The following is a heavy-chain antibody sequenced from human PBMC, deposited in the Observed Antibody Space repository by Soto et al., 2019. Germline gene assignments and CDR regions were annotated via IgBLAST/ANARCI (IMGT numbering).Heavy chain of an antibody. J-gene: IGHJ6*02. Sequence: PGGSLRLSCAASGFTFSSYATSWVRQAPGKGLEWVSAISGSGGSTCYADSVKGRFTISRDNSKNTLYLQMNSLRAEDTAVYYCAKRSDSSSDYYYYGMDVWGQGTTVTVSS. CDR2: ISGSGGST. V-gene: IGHV3-23*01. D-gene: IGHD6-6*01. CDR3: AKRSDSSSDYYYYGMDV. CDR1: GFTFSSYA.